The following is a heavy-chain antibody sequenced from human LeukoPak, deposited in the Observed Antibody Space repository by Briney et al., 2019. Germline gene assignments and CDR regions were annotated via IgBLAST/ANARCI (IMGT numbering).Heavy chain of an antibody. Sequence: SVKVSCKASVGTFCRYAISWTRQAPRQGLEWVGGIIPIFGTANYAQKFQGRVTITADESTSTAYMELSILRSEDTAVYYCARGLNCTNGVCYNDYWGQGTLVTFSS. CDR3: ARGLNCTNGVCYNDY. V-gene: IGHV1-69*01. CDR2: IIPIFGTA. CDR1: VGTFCRYA. D-gene: IGHD2-8*01. J-gene: IGHJ4*02.